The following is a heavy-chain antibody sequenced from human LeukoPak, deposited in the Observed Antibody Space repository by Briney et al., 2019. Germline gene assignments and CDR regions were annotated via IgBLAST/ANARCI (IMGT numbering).Heavy chain of an antibody. CDR1: GFTFSSYS. Sequence: GGSLRLSCAASGFTFSSYSMNWVRQAPGKGLEWVANIKQDGSEKYYVDSVKGRFTISRDNAKNSLYLQMNSLRAEDTAVYYCARRVVVVPAAIPDWYFDLWGRGTLVTVSS. D-gene: IGHD2-2*01. V-gene: IGHV3-7*01. CDR3: ARRVVVVPAAIPDWYFDL. J-gene: IGHJ2*01. CDR2: IKQDGSEK.